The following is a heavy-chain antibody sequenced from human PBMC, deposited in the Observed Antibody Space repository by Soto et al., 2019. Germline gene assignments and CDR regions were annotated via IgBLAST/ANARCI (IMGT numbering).Heavy chain of an antibody. D-gene: IGHD5-18*01. J-gene: IGHJ4*02. CDR2: ISYDGSNK. Sequence: GGSLRLSCAASGFTFSSYAMHWVRQAPGKGLEWVAVISYDGSNKYYADSVKGRFTISRDNSKNTLYLQMNSLRAEDTAVYYCARDRYSYGNYFDYWGQGTLVTVYS. CDR3: ARDRYSYGNYFDY. CDR1: GFTFSSYA. V-gene: IGHV3-30-3*01.